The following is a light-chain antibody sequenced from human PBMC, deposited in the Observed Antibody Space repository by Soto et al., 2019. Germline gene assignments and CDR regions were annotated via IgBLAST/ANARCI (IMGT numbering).Light chain of an antibody. CDR3: QHYVTSLTT. Sequence: EIVLTQSPGTLSLSPGEMATLSCRASQSVSSSYLAWYQQKPGQAPRLLIFGASIRVTGIPDRFIGSGSGTDFTLTISRLEPEDFAVYYCQHYVTSLTTFGQGTKVDIK. J-gene: IGKJ1*01. CDR2: GAS. CDR1: QSVSSSY. V-gene: IGKV3-20*01.